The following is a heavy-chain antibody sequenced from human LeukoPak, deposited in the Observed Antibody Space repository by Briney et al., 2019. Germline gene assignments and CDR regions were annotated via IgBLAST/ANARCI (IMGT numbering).Heavy chain of an antibody. CDR1: GYTFTSYY. CDR3: ARRISGAIATRHFDY. D-gene: IGHD2-15*01. Sequence: ASVKVSCKASGYTFTSYYMHWVRQAPGQGLEWMGWISAYDGSTYYAQKVQGRVTMTTDTSTTTAYMELRSLRSDDTAIYYCARRISGAIATRHFDYWGQGTLVTVSS. J-gene: IGHJ4*02. V-gene: IGHV1-18*04. CDR2: ISAYDGST.